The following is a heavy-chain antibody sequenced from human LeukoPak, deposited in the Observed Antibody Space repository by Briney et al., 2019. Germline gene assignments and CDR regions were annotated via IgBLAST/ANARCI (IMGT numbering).Heavy chain of an antibody. J-gene: IGHJ6*03. CDR3: ARTRNYDSSGYYYSDLYYMDV. D-gene: IGHD3-22*01. Sequence: SETLSLTCTVSGGSISSYYWSWIRQPPGKGLEWIGYIYYSGSTNYNPSLKSRVTISVDTSKNQFSLKLSSVTAADTAVYYCARTRNYDSSGYYYSDLYYMDVWGKGTTVTVSS. CDR1: GGSISSYY. CDR2: IYYSGST. V-gene: IGHV4-59*12.